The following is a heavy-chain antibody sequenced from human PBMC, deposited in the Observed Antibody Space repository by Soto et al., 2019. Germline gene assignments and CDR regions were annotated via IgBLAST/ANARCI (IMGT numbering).Heavy chain of an antibody. D-gene: IGHD1-26*01. J-gene: IGHJ4*02. CDR2: MNTNSGNT. CDR3: AREKVGDNDY. V-gene: IGHV1-8*01. Sequence: QVQLVQSGAEVKKPGASVTVACKTSGYTFTSHDITLVRHATGQGLEWMGWMNTNSGNTVYAQKFQGRVSMTRNTSMSTAYMELSSLRSDDTAVYYCAREKVGDNDYWGQGTMVTVSS. CDR1: GYTFTSHD.